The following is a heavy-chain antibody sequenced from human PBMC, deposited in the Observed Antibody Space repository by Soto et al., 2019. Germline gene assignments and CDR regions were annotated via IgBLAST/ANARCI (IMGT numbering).Heavy chain of an antibody. V-gene: IGHV5-51*01. CDR2: MYPDDSDI. D-gene: IGHD3-22*01. J-gene: IGHJ3*02. CDR3: ATAYVYDFENSNYYRDAFDI. CDR1: GYIFSFYW. Sequence: VESLKISCKASGYIFSFYWICWCLQMPVKVLEWMAIMYPDDSDIRYSPSFEAHVTISADKSTSTAFLQWSSLKASDTAMYYCATAYVYDFENSNYYRDAFDIWGQGTLVTVSS.